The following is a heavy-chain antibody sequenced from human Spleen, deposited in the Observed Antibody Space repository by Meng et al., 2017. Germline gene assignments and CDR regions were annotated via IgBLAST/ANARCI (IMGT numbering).Heavy chain of an antibody. V-gene: IGHV5-51*01. CDR2: IYPGDSDT. CDR1: GYSFISYW. J-gene: IGHJ3*01. CDR3: ARHSDYGDYVGPYFHAFDL. D-gene: IGHD4-17*01. Sequence: GGSLRLSCQGSGYSFISYWIGWVRQMPGKGLEWMGIIYPGDSDTRYRPSFQGQVTISADKSISTAYLQWSSLKASDTAVYYCARHSDYGDYVGPYFHAFDLWGQGTMVTVSS.